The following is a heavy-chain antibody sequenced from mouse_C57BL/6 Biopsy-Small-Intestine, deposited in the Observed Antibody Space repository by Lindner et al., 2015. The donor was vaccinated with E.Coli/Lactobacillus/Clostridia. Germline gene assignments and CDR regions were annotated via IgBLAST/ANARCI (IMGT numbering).Heavy chain of an antibody. CDR2: IRLKSDNYAT. J-gene: IGHJ1*03. Sequence: VQLQESGGGLVQPGGSMKLSCVASGFTFSNYWMNWVRQSPEKGLEWVAQIRLKSDNYATHYAESVKGRSTISRDDSKSSVYLQMNNLRAEDTGIYYCTGYDYWYFDVWGTGTTVTVSS. CDR3: TGYDYWYFDV. V-gene: IGHV6-3*01. D-gene: IGHD2-3*01. CDR1: GFTFSNYW.